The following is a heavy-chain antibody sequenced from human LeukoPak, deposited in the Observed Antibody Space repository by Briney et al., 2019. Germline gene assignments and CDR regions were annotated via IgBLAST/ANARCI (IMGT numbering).Heavy chain of an antibody. CDR3: ARATKYYYDSSGYPPSFDY. CDR2: INHSGST. V-gene: IGHV4-34*01. D-gene: IGHD3-22*01. CDR1: GGSFSGYY. Sequence: PSETLSLTCAVYGGSFSGYYWSWIRQPPGKGLEWIGEINHSGSTNYNPSLKSRATISVDTSKNQFSLKLSSVTAADTAVYYCARATKYYYDSSGYPPSFDYWGQGTLVTVSS. J-gene: IGHJ4*02.